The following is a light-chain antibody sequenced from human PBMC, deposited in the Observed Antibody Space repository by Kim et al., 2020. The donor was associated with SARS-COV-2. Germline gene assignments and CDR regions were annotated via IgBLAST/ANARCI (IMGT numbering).Light chain of an antibody. J-gene: IGKJ1*01. CDR2: DVS. CDR3: QQRDNWPWT. Sequence: LDPGEIAPLSCRASQSISNYLAWYQLKPGQAPRLLIYDVSNRATGIPARFSASGSGTDFTLTISSLEPEDFAVYYCQQRDNWPWTFGQGTKVDIK. CDR1: QSISNY. V-gene: IGKV3-11*01.